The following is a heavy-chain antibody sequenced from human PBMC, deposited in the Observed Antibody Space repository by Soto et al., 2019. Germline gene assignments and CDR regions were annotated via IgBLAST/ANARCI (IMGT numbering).Heavy chain of an antibody. CDR3: ARGSRLTYYYGSGSYRAPMDV. Sequence: SETLSLTCAVYGGSFSGYYWSWIRQPPGKGLEWIGEINHSGSTNYNPSLKSRVTISVDTSKNQFSLKLSSVTAADTAVYYCARGSRLTYYYGSGSYRAPMDVWGKGTTVTVSS. CDR2: INHSGST. V-gene: IGHV4-34*01. D-gene: IGHD3-10*01. J-gene: IGHJ6*03. CDR1: GGSFSGYY.